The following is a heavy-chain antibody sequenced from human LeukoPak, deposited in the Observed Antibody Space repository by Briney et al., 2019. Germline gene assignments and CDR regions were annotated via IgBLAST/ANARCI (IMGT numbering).Heavy chain of an antibody. CDR3: ASGSPWFDP. D-gene: IGHD6-13*01. CDR2: IYNSGST. CDR1: GGSISSGDYY. Sequence: SETLSLTCTVSGGSISSGDYYWSWIRQPPGKGLEWIGYIYNSGSTNYNPSLKSRVTISVDTSKNEFSLKLSSVTAADTAVYYCASGSPWFDPWGQGTLVTVSS. J-gene: IGHJ5*02. V-gene: IGHV4-30-4*01.